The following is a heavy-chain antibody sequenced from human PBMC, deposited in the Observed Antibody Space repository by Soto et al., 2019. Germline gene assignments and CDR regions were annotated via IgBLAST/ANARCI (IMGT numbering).Heavy chain of an antibody. J-gene: IGHJ5*02. D-gene: IGHD4-4*01. CDR1: GGSISSGGYY. CDR2: IYYSGST. Sequence: QVQLQESGPGLVKPSQTLSLTCTVSGGSISSGGYYWSWIRQHPGKGLEWIGYIYYSGSTYYNPSLKSRVTISADTSKNQFSLKLSSVTAADTAVYYCARDAYSNHWFDPWGQGTLVTVSS. CDR3: ARDAYSNHWFDP. V-gene: IGHV4-31*03.